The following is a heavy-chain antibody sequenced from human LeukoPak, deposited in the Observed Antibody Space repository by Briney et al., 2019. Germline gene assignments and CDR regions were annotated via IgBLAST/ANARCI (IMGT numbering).Heavy chain of an antibody. J-gene: IGHJ4*02. D-gene: IGHD5-12*01. CDR3: TRGVKSGYDPYYFDY. CDR1: GFTFCDYA. Sequence: GGSLRLSCAASGFTFCDYAMSWFRQAPGKGVEWVGFIRSRLYGGTTEDAASVKGRFTISRDDSTSIAYKQMNSLKTEDTAVYYCTRGVKSGYDPYYFDYWGQGTLVTVSS. V-gene: IGHV3-49*03. CDR2: IRSRLYGGTT.